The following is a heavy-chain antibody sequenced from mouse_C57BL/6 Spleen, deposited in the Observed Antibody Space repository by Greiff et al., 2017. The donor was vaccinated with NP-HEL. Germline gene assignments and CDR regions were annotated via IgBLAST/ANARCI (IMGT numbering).Heavy chain of an antibody. D-gene: IGHD2-1*01. CDR3: ARNGYYGNYLYYFDY. CDR2: IWTGGGT. V-gene: IGHV2-9-1*01. J-gene: IGHJ2*01. Sequence: VKLMESGPGLVAPSQSLSITCTVSGFSLTSYAISWVRQPPGKGLEWLGVIWTGGGTNYNSALKSRLSISKDNSKSQVFLKMNSLQTDDTARYYCARNGYYGNYLYYFDYWGQGTTLTVSS. CDR1: GFSLTSYA.